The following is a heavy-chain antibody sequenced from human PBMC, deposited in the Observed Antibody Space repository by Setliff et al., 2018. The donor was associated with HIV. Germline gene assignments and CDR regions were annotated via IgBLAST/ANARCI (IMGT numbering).Heavy chain of an antibody. D-gene: IGHD3-10*01. J-gene: IGHJ6*02. CDR1: GGSISSGIYY. Sequence: SETLSLTCTVSGGSISSGIYYWSWIRQPAGKGLEWIGRIYTSGSTNYNPSLNSRVTISVDASNNQFSLKLSSVTAADTALYFCARDNAYYYGSGGHHFYAMDVWGRGTTVTVSS. CDR3: ARDNAYYYGSGGHHFYAMDV. CDR2: IYTSGST. V-gene: IGHV4-61*02.